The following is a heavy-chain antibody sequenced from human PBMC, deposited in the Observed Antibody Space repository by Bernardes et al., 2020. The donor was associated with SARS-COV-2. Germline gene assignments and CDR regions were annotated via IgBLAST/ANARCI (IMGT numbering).Heavy chain of an antibody. V-gene: IGHV4-38-2*01. CDR3: ARVLTYGIDY. CDR1: GYSISSGYY. J-gene: IGHJ4*02. Sequence: SDTLSPTCAVSGYSISSGYYWGWIRQPPGKGLEWIGSIYHSGSTYYNPSLKSRVTISVDTSKNQFSLKLSSVTAADTAVYYCARVLTYGIDYWGQGTLVIFSS. D-gene: IGHD3-10*01. CDR2: IYHSGST.